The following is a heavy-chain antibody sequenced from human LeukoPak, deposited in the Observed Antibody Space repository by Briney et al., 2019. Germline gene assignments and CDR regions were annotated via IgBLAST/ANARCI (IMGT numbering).Heavy chain of an antibody. V-gene: IGHV3-48*03. Sequence: PGGSLRLSCAAPGFTFSSYEMNWVRQAPGKGLEWVSYIRRSGNTTYYADSVKGRFTISRDNAKNSLYLQMNSLRADDTAVYYCARDSWGQWLPDAFDIWGQGSMVTVSS. J-gene: IGHJ3*02. D-gene: IGHD5-12*01. CDR2: IRRSGNTT. CDR1: GFTFSSYE. CDR3: ARDSWGQWLPDAFDI.